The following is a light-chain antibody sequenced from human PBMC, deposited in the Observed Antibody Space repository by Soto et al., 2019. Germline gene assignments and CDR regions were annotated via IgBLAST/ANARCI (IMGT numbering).Light chain of an antibody. CDR1: SSNIGAGYD. J-gene: IGLJ2*01. CDR3: QSDDSSLSGREGVV. CDR2: GNS. Sequence: QPVLTQPPSVSGAPGQRVTISCTGSSSNIGAGYDVHWYQQLPGTAPKLLIYGNSNRPSGVPDRFSGSKSGTSASLAITGLQAEDEADYYCQSDDSSLSGREGVVFGGGTKLTVL. V-gene: IGLV1-40*01.